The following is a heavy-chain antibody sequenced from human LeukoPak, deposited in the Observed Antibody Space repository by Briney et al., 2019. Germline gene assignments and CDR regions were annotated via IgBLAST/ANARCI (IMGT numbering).Heavy chain of an antibody. D-gene: IGHD4-23*01. Sequence: GGSLRLSCAASGFTFSSYGMHWVRQAPGKGLEWVAVISYDGSNKYYAGSVKGRFTISRDNSKNTLYLQMNSLRAEDTAVYYCAKDPTVEGVDYWGQGTLVTVSS. CDR3: AKDPTVEGVDY. CDR1: GFTFSSYG. V-gene: IGHV3-30*18. J-gene: IGHJ4*02. CDR2: ISYDGSNK.